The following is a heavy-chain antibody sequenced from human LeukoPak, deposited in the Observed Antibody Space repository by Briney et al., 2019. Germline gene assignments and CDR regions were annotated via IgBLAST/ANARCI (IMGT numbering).Heavy chain of an antibody. D-gene: IGHD3-22*01. Sequence: PGGSLRLSCAASGFTFISYAMSWVRQAPGKGLEWVSAISGSGGSTYYADSVKGRFTISRDNSKNTLYLQMNSLRAEDTAVYYCAFRGRVTMIVETFDYWGQGTLVTVSS. CDR1: GFTFISYA. CDR3: AFRGRVTMIVETFDY. V-gene: IGHV3-23*01. J-gene: IGHJ4*02. CDR2: ISGSGGST.